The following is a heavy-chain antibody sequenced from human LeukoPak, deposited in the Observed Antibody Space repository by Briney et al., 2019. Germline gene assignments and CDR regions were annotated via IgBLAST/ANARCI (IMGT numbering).Heavy chain of an antibody. Sequence: GGSLRLSCAASGFTFSSYSMNWVRQAPGKGLEWVSSISSSSSYIYYADSVKGRFTISRDSAKNSLYLQMNSLRAEDTAVYYCAREACSGGSCYSGYWGQGTLVTVSS. CDR1: GFTFSSYS. CDR3: AREACSGGSCYSGY. D-gene: IGHD2-15*01. J-gene: IGHJ4*02. CDR2: ISSSSSYI. V-gene: IGHV3-21*01.